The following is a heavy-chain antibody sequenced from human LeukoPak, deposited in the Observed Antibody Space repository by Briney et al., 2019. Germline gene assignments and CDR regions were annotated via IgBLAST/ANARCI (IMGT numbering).Heavy chain of an antibody. CDR3: AREDSGSLPHLDH. CDR2: INRSGGGT. D-gene: IGHD3-10*01. Sequence: ASVKVSCMASGYTFTSHYMQWVRLTPGQGLEWMGIINRSGGGTRYAQKFQGRVTMTRDTTTSTVYMKLSSLRSEDTAVYYCAREDSGSLPHLDHWGQGTLVTVSS. CDR1: GYTFTSHY. V-gene: IGHV1-46*01. J-gene: IGHJ4*02.